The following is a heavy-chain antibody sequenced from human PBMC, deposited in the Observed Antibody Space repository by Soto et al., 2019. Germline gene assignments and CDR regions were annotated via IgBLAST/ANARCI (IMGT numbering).Heavy chain of an antibody. Sequence: LSLTCAVYGGSFSNYYWSWIRQPPGKGLEWIGEINHSGSTNYNPSLKSRVTISIDTSKNQFSLKLSSVTAADTAVYYCARGGGVARRSCTVDVWGQGTTVTVSS. CDR3: ARGGGVARRSCTVDV. CDR1: GGSFSNYY. J-gene: IGHJ6*02. V-gene: IGHV4-34*01. D-gene: IGHD6-6*01. CDR2: INHSGST.